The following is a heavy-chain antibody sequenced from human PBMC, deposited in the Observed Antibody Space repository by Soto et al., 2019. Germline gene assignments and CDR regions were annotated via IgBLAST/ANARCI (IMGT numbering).Heavy chain of an antibody. V-gene: IGHV4-39*01. D-gene: IGHD6-19*01. CDR3: ARPPGSSGPQY. CDR1: GGSISSSSYY. J-gene: IGHJ4*02. Sequence: PSETLSLTCTVSGGSISSSSYYWGWIRQPPGKGLEWIGSIYYSGSTYYNPSLKSRVTISVDTSKNQFSLKLSSVTAADTAVYYCARPPGSSGPQYWGQGTLVTVSS. CDR2: IYYSGST.